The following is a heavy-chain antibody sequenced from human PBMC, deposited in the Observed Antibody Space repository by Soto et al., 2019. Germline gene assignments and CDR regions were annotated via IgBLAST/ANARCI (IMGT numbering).Heavy chain of an antibody. CDR2: ISYSGSP. CDR3: AGLINAAGTIDY. Sequence: SETLSLTCIVSGASISSRSYYWGWARQHPGKGLGWIGSISYSGSPYYNPSLKIRVIISVDMSKNQFSLELSSVTVADTAIYYCAGLINAAGTIDYWGRGTLVTVSS. D-gene: IGHD6-13*01. V-gene: IGHV4-39*01. J-gene: IGHJ4*02. CDR1: GASISSRSYY.